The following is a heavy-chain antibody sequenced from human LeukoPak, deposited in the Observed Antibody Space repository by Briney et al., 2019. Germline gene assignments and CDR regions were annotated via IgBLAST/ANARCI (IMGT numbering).Heavy chain of an antibody. CDR1: GFTFSSYA. J-gene: IGHJ4*02. D-gene: IGHD6-6*01. CDR3: ARSSSSVAPYYFDY. CDR2: ISYDGSNK. V-gene: IGHV3-30*01. Sequence: GRSLRLSCAASGFTFSSYAMHWVRQAPGKGLEWVAVISYDGSNKYCADSVKGRFTISRDNSKNTLYLQMNSLRAEDTAVYYCARSSSSVAPYYFDYWGQETLVTVSS.